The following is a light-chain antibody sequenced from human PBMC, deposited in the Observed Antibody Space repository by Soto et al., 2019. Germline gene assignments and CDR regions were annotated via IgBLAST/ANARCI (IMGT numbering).Light chain of an antibody. CDR3: QQYNSYSVWT. CDR1: QTISSW. J-gene: IGKJ1*01. V-gene: IGKV1-5*03. CDR2: KAS. Sequence: DIQMTQSPSTLSGSVGDRVTITCRASQTISSWLAWYQQKPGKAPKLLIYKASTLKSGVPSRFSGSGSGTEFTLTISSLQPDDFATYYCQQYNSYSVWTFGQGTKVDI.